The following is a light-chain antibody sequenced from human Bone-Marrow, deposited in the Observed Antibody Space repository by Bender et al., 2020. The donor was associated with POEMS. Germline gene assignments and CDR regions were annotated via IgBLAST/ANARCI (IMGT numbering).Light chain of an antibody. CDR2: EGN. CDR1: SSDVGNYNL. Sequence: QSALTQPASVSGSLGQSITISCTGTSSDVGNYNLVSWYQQYPGKVPKLMIYEGNKRPSGVSNRFSGSKSGNTASLTISGLQAEDEADYYCAVWDDSLNGWVFGGGTKLTVL. CDR3: AVWDDSLNGWV. V-gene: IGLV2-23*01. J-gene: IGLJ3*02.